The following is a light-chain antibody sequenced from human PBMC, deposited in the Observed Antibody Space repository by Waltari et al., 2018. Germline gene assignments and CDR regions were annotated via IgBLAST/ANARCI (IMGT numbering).Light chain of an antibody. CDR1: SSNIGNNY. J-gene: IGLJ1*01. CDR2: RNN. Sequence: QSVLTQPPSASGTPGQRVTISCSGSSSNIGNNYVSWYQQLTGPAPKLLIYRNNPRPSGVPDRLAGSKAGTSASLAIRGLRSEDESDYDCAAWDDSLSGRVFGTGTKVTVL. CDR3: AAWDDSLSGRV. V-gene: IGLV1-47*01.